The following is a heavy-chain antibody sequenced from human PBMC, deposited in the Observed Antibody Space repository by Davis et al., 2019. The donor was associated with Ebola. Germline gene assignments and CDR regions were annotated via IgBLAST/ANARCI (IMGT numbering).Heavy chain of an antibody. CDR1: GFTFGSYA. V-gene: IGHV3-30*07. CDR2: ISSDGNNK. CDR3: VRHYSTVWYHYDYFDY. Sequence: GGSLRLSCAASGFTFGSYAMHWVRQAPGKGLEWVALISSDGNNKDYRDSVKGRFTISRDNSKNTLYLQMNSLRDEDTAVYYCVRHYSTVWYHYDYFDYWGLGALVTVSS. J-gene: IGHJ4*02. D-gene: IGHD6-19*01.